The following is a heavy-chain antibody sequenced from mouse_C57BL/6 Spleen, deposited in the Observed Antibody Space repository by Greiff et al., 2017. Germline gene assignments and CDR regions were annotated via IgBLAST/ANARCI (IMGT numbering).Heavy chain of an antibody. CDR3: ARHQTYGSSLYYFDY. CDR2: ISSGGSYT. V-gene: IGHV5-6*01. Sequence: EVKLMESGGDLVKPGGSLKLSCAASGFTFSSYGMSWVRQTPDKRLEWVATISSGGSYTYYPDSVKGRFTISRDNAKNTLYLQMSSLKSEDTAMYYCARHQTYGSSLYYFDYWGQGTTLTVSS. J-gene: IGHJ2*01. CDR1: GFTFSSYG. D-gene: IGHD1-1*01.